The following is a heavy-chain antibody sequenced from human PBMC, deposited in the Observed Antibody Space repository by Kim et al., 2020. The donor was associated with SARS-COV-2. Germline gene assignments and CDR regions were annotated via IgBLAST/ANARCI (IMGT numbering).Heavy chain of an antibody. CDR1: GGSISSYY. CDR2: IYYSGST. Sequence: SETLSLTCTVSGGSISSYYWSWIRQPPGKGLEWIGYIYYSGSTNYNPSLKSRVTISVDTSKNQFSLKLSSVTAADTAVYYCAREGMDFDAFDIWGQGTMVTVSS. CDR3: AREGMDFDAFDI. J-gene: IGHJ3*02. D-gene: IGHD2-8*01. V-gene: IGHV4-59*01.